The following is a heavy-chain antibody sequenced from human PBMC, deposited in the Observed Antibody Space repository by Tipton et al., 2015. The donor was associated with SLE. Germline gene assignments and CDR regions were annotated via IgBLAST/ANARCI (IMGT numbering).Heavy chain of an antibody. D-gene: IGHD3-22*01. J-gene: IGHJ3*02. Sequence: TLSLTCAVYGGSFSGYYWSWIRQPPGKGLEWIGEINHSGSTYYNPSLKSRVTISVDTSKNQFSLNLSSVTAADTAVYYCARVVVVISDAFDIWGQGTMVTVSS. CDR1: GGSFSGYY. CDR3: ARVVVVISDAFDI. V-gene: IGHV4-34*01. CDR2: INHSGST.